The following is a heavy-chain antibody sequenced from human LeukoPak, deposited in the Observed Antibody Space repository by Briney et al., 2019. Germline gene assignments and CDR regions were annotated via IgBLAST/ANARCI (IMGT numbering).Heavy chain of an antibody. D-gene: IGHD5-24*01. CDR1: GGSISSYY. J-gene: IGHJ3*02. CDR2: IYYSGST. V-gene: IGHV4-59*01. CDR3: ARDWVRDGYNADAFDI. Sequence: SETLSLTCTVSGGSISSYYWSWIRQPPGKGLEWSGYIYYSGSTNYNPSLKSRVTISVDTSKNQFSLKLSSVTAADTAVYYCARDWVRDGYNADAFDIWGQGTMVTVSS.